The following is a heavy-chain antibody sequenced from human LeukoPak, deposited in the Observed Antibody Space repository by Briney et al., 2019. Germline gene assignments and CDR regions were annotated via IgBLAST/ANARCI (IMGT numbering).Heavy chain of an antibody. CDR2: IRYDGSNK. D-gene: IGHD6-19*01. V-gene: IGHV3-30*02. CDR1: GFTFSSYS. Sequence: GGSLRLSCAASGFTFSSYSMNWVRQAPGKGLEWVAFIRYDGSNKYYADSVKGRFTISRDNSKSTLYLQMNSLRAEDTAVYYCAKDAGSWAVAGEGAFDIWGQGTMVTVSS. J-gene: IGHJ3*02. CDR3: AKDAGSWAVAGEGAFDI.